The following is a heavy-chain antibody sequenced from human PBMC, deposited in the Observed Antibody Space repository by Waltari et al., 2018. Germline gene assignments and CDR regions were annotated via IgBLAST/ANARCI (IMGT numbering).Heavy chain of an antibody. Sequence: QVQLQQWGAGLLKPSETLSLTCAVYGGSFSGYYWSWIRQPPGKGLEWIGEINHSGRTKYNPSLKSRVTISVDTSENQVSRKRSSVTAADTAVYYCARVRTPRRLLWFGEREKSPRPQAINWFDPWGQGTLVTVSS. CDR2: INHSGRT. J-gene: IGHJ5*02. V-gene: IGHV4-34*01. D-gene: IGHD3-10*01. CDR3: ARVRTPRRLLWFGEREKSPRPQAINWFDP. CDR1: GGSFSGYY.